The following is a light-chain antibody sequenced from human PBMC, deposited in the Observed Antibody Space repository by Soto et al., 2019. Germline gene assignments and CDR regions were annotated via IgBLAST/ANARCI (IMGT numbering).Light chain of an antibody. Sequence: DIQMTQSPSTLYASVGDRVTITCRASQSISSWLAWYQYKPWKAPKLLIYDASSLESGVPSRFSGSGSGTEFTLTISSLQPDDFATYYCQQYNSYSYTFGQGTRLEI. J-gene: IGKJ5*01. CDR2: DAS. CDR1: QSISSW. CDR3: QQYNSYSYT. V-gene: IGKV1-5*01.